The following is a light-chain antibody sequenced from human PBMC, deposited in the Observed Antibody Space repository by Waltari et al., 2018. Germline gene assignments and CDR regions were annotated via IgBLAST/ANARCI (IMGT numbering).Light chain of an antibody. CDR3: HVWDSISDQVI. Sequence: SYVLTQPPSVSVAPGQTARITCGDNNLGSKSVHWYQQKPAQAPLLVVSDDTDRPSGIPERISGSNSGTTATLTISRVEAGDEADYYCHVWDSISDQVIFGGGTKLTVL. CDR1: NLGSKS. J-gene: IGLJ2*01. V-gene: IGLV3-21*02. CDR2: DDT.